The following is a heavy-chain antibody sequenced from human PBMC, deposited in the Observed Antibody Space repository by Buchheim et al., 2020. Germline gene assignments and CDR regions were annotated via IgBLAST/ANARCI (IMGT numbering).Heavy chain of an antibody. CDR3: ASGPPITIFGVVIIYWFDP. V-gene: IGHV4-39*01. Sequence: QLQLQESGPGLVKPSETLSLTCTVSGGSISSSSYYWGWIRQPPGKGLEWIGSIYYSGSTYYNPSLKSRVTISVDTSKNPFSLKLSSVTAADTAVYYCASGPPITIFGVVIIYWFDPWGQGTL. CDR2: IYYSGST. D-gene: IGHD3-3*01. J-gene: IGHJ5*02. CDR1: GGSISSSSYY.